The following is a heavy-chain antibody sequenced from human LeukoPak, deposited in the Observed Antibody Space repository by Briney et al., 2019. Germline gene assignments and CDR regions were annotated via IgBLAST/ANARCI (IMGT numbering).Heavy chain of an antibody. CDR2: ISGSGGST. Sequence: GSLLLSCAASGFTFSSYAMSWVRQAPGKGLEWVSAISGSGGSTYYTDSVKGRFTISRDNSKNTVYLQMNSLRPDDTAVYYCAKEIRPNDYWGQGTLVTVSS. CDR3: AKEIRPNDY. J-gene: IGHJ4*02. V-gene: IGHV3-23*01. CDR1: GFTFSSYA. D-gene: IGHD4-17*01.